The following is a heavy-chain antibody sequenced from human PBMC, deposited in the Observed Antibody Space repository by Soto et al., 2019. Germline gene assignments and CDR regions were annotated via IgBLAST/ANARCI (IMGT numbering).Heavy chain of an antibody. CDR1: GETFTCYC. Sequence: ASVKACCEDSGETFTCYCMCSLRQAPEEALEWMGWINTNSGGTNYAQKFQGRVTMTRDTSISTAYMELSRLRSGDTAVYYCAMNYYYDSSGYYFGSLLDYWGQGTLVTVSS. CDR3: AMNYYYDSSGYYFGSLLDY. D-gene: IGHD3-22*01. V-gene: IGHV1-2*02. CDR2: INTNSGGT. J-gene: IGHJ4*02.